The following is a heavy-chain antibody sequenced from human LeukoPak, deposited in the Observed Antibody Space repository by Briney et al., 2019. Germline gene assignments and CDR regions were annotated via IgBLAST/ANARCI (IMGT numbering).Heavy chain of an antibody. D-gene: IGHD6-19*01. Sequence: GGSLRLSCAASGFTFSSYGMHWVRQAPGKGLEWVAVISYDGSNKYYADSVKGRFTISRDNSKNTLYLQMNSLKAEDTAVYYCAKDGVIAVAGPYYYYGMDVWGQGTTVTVSS. CDR2: ISYDGSNK. J-gene: IGHJ6*02. V-gene: IGHV3-30*18. CDR3: AKDGVIAVAGPYYYYGMDV. CDR1: GFTFSSYG.